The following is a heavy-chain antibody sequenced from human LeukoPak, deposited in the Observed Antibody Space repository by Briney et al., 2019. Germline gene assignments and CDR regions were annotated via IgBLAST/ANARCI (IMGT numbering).Heavy chain of an antibody. CDR1: GGSISSYY. CDR3: ARGPIFGIAYNYFDP. Sequence: PSETLSLTCTVSGGSISSYYWSWIRQPAGKGLESIGRIYTSGSHNYNPSLKSRVTISVDTSKNQFSLKLSSVTAADTAVYYCARGPIFGIAYNYFDPWGQGTLVTVSS. D-gene: IGHD3-3*01. J-gene: IGHJ5*02. V-gene: IGHV4-4*07. CDR2: IYTSGSH.